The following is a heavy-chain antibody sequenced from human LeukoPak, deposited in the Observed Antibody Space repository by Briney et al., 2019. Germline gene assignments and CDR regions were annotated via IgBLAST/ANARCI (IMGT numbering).Heavy chain of an antibody. CDR3: ARQVDVGCSSISCYGHGAFDI. CDR2: IDHSGGT. J-gene: IGHJ3*02. V-gene: IGHV4-34*01. D-gene: IGHD2-2*01. CDR1: GGSFSGYY. Sequence: SETLSLTFAVYGGSFSGYYWSWIRQPPGKGLEWIGEIDHSGGTNYNPSLKNPVTISVDTSKNQFSLTLSSVTAADTAVYYCARQVDVGCSSISCYGHGAFDIWGQGTVVTVSS.